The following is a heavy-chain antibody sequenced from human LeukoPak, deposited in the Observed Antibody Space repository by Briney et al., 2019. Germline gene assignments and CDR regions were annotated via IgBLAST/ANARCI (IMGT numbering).Heavy chain of an antibody. CDR3: ARDGGYGHYDY. Sequence: PSETLSLTCAVSCGSISSGDYSWSWIRQPPGKGLEWIGYIYHSGRTFYNPSLKSRVTISVDTSKNQISLEVTSVTAADTAVYYCARDGGYGHYDYWGRGTLVTVSS. CDR2: IYHSGRT. D-gene: IGHD5-18*01. V-gene: IGHV4-30-2*01. CDR1: CGSISSGDYS. J-gene: IGHJ4*02.